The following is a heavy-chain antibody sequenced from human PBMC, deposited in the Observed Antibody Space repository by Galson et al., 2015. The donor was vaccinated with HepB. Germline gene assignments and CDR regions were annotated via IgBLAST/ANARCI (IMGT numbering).Heavy chain of an antibody. J-gene: IGHJ5*02. V-gene: IGHV1-18*01. D-gene: IGHD2-15*01. CDR2: ISAYDGST. CDR1: GGTFSSYA. CDR3: ARGGFVAVVTATLNNWFDP. Sequence: SVKVSCKASGGTFSSYAISWVRQAPGEGLEWMGWISAYDGSTNYAQKSQGRVTMTTETSTTTAYMELRSLRSDDTAVYYCARGGFVAVVTATLNNWFDPWGQGTLVTVSS.